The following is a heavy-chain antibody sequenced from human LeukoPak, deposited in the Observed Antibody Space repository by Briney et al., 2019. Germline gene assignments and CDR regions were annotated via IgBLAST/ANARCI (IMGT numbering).Heavy chain of an antibody. CDR1: GGSISSGGYY. Sequence: PSQTLSLTCTVSGGSISSGGYYWSWIRQHPGKGLEWIGYIYYSGSTYYNPSLKSRVTISVDTSKNQFSLKLSSVTAADTAVYYCARGYNFDWFPPQGVWFDPWGQGTLVTVSS. J-gene: IGHJ5*02. CDR2: IYYSGST. CDR3: ARGYNFDWFPPQGVWFDP. V-gene: IGHV4-31*03. D-gene: IGHD3-9*01.